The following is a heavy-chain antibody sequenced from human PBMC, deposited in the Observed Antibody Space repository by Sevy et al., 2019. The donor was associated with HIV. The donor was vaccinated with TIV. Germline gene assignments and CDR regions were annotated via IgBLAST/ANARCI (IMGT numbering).Heavy chain of an antibody. CDR3: ARVYCRGGSCHWYYGLGV. CDR2: ISAYNGET. V-gene: IGHV1-18*01. D-gene: IGHD2-15*01. J-gene: IGHJ6*02. Sequence: ASVKVSCKASGYTFTSYGISWVRQAPGQGLDRMGWISAYNGETNYAQKLQGRVTMTPDPSTSTAYMELRSLRSDDTAVYYCARVYCRGGSCHWYYGLGVWGEGTTVTVS. CDR1: GYTFTSYG.